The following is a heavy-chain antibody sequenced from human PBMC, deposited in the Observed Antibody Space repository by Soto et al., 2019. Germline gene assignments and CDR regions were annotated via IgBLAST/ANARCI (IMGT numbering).Heavy chain of an antibody. V-gene: IGHV1-69*01. CDR1: GGTFSSYA. Sequence: QVQLVQSGAEVKKPGSSVKVSCKASGGTFSSYAISWVRQAPGQGLEWMGGIIPIFGTANYAQKFQGRVTITADESTSTAYMELRSLRSEDPAVYYCARADTPSSAEVRLGIDYYDSSGYYWRYWGQGTLVTVSS. J-gene: IGHJ4*02. CDR2: IIPIFGTA. D-gene: IGHD3-22*01. CDR3: ARADTPSSAEVRLGIDYYDSSGYYWRY.